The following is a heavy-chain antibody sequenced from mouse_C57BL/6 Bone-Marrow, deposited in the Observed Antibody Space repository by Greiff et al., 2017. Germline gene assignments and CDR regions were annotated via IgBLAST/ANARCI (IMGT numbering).Heavy chain of an antibody. D-gene: IGHD2-3*01. Sequence: VQLQQPGAELVMPGASVKLSCKASGYTFTSYWMHWVKQRPGQGLEWIGEIDPSDSYTNYNQKLKGKSTLTVDKSSSTAYMQLSSLTSEDSAVYYCAREMDVWGQGTLVTVSA. CDR1: GYTFTSYW. CDR2: IDPSDSYT. CDR3: AREMDV. V-gene: IGHV1-69*01. J-gene: IGHJ3*01.